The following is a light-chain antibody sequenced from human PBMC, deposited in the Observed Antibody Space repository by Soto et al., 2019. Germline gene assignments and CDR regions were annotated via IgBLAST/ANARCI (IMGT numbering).Light chain of an antibody. Sequence: QSVLTQPPSASGTPGQRVTISCSGSSFNIGSNTVSWYQQLPQRAPKLLIFSNNQRPSGVPDRFSGSKSGTSACLAISGLQSEDEADYYCAPWADGLNSYVVGTWTKVTVL. V-gene: IGLV1-44*01. CDR1: SFNIGSNT. J-gene: IGLJ1*01. CDR2: SNN. CDR3: APWADGLNSYV.